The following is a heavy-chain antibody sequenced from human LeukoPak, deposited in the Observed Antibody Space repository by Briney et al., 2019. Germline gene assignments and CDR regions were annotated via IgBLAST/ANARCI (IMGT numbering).Heavy chain of an antibody. CDR1: GFTFRRYA. CDR2: ISGSGGST. J-gene: IGHJ4*02. D-gene: IGHD5-24*01. V-gene: IGHV3-23*01. Sequence: GGSLRLLCAASGFTFRRYAMSWVRQAPGKALEWVSAISGSGGSTYYADSVKGRFTISRDNSKNTLYLQMNSLRVEDTAVYYCAKPPYGRDGYNYFDYWGQGTPVTVSS. CDR3: AKPPYGRDGYNYFDY.